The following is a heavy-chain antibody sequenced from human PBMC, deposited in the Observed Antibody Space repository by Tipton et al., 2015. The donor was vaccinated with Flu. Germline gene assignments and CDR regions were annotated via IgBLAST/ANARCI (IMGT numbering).Heavy chain of an antibody. J-gene: IGHJ5*02. Sequence: TLSLTCAVYGGSFSGYYWSWIRQPPGKGLEWIGEINHSGSTNYNPSLESRVTISVDTSKNQFSLKLSSVTAADTAVYYCARGLRDLSFGEGWFDPWGQGTLVTVSS. D-gene: IGHD3-10*01. CDR2: INHSGST. V-gene: IGHV4-34*01. CDR1: GGSFSGYY. CDR3: ARGLRDLSFGEGWFDP.